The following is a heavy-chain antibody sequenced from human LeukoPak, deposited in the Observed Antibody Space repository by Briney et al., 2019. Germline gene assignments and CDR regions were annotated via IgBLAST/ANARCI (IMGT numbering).Heavy chain of an antibody. Sequence: ASVKVSCKASGYTFTGYYMHWVRQAPGQGLEWMGWINPNSGGTNYAQKFQGRVTMTRDTSISTAYMELSRLRSDDTAVYYCARPGHCSSTSCYSLDPWGQGTLVTVSS. CDR1: GYTFTGYY. CDR3: ARPGHCSSTSCYSLDP. J-gene: IGHJ5*02. CDR2: INPNSGGT. D-gene: IGHD2-2*01. V-gene: IGHV1-2*02.